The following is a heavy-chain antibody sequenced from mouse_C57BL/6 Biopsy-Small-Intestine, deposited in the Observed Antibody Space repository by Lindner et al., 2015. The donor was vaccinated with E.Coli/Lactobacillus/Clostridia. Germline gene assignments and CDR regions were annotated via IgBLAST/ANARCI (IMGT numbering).Heavy chain of an antibody. V-gene: IGHV1-34*01. CDR3: ARDKETYFDY. CDR2: IYPNSGAN. Sequence: VQLQESGPELVKPGASVKMSCKASGYTFTDHYIHWVKQSRGKSLEWIGYIYPNSGANGISQRIKGKATLTVDKSSSTAYMELRSLTSEDSAVYYCARDKETYFDYWGQGTTLTVSS. J-gene: IGHJ2*01. CDR1: GYTFTDHY.